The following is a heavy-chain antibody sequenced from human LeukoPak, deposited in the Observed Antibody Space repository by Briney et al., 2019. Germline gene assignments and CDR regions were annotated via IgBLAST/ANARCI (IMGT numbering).Heavy chain of an antibody. J-gene: IGHJ5*02. D-gene: IGHD5-18*01. V-gene: IGHV4-34*01. Sequence: SETLSLTCAVYGGSFSGYYWSWIRQPPGKGLEWIGEINHSGSTNYNPSLKSRVTISVDTSKNQFSLKLSSVTAADAAVYYCARAGGYSSPFDPWGQGTLVTVSP. CDR1: GGSFSGYY. CDR3: ARAGGYSSPFDP. CDR2: INHSGST.